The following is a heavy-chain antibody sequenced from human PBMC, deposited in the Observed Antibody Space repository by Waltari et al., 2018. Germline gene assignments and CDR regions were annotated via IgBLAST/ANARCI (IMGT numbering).Heavy chain of an antibody. Sequence: QVQLVESGGGVVQPGGSLRLSCAAFGFTFRSYGMNWVRQAPGKGPEGVAYVRYDGSNEYYEESVKGRFTISRDNSKNTLYLQMNSLRTEDTAVYYCAGGGYSGNDFTQYWGQGTPVTVSS. D-gene: IGHD5-12*01. J-gene: IGHJ4*02. CDR3: AGGGYSGNDFTQY. CDR2: VRYDGSNE. CDR1: GFTFRSYG. V-gene: IGHV3-30*02.